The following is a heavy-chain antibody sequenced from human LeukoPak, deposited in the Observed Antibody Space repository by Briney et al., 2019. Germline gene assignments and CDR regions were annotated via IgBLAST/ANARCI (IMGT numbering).Heavy chain of an antibody. CDR2: INSDGSIT. CDR3: ATSRTFDY. CDR1: GFTFSSYW. J-gene: IGHJ4*02. Sequence: GGSLRLSCAASGFTFSSYWMHWVRQAPGKGLIWVSRINSDGSITDYADSVKGRFTISRDNAKNTVYLQMNSLRAEDTAVYYCATSRTFDYWGQGTLVTVSS. V-gene: IGHV3-74*01.